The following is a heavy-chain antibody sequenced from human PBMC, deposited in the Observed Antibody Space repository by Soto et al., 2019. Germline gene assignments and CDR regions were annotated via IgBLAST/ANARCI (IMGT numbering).Heavy chain of an antibody. V-gene: IGHV3-48*01. J-gene: IGHJ6*02. CDR2: ISSSSSTI. D-gene: IGHD3-22*01. CDR1: GFTFSSYS. Sequence: EVQLVESGGGLVQPGGSLRLSCAASGFTFSSYSMNWVRQAPGKGLEWVSYISSSSSTIYYADSVKGRFTISRDNAKNSRYLQLNSLSAEDTAVYYCARNPPIVVVRADYGLDVWGQGTTVTVSS. CDR3: ARNPPIVVVRADYGLDV.